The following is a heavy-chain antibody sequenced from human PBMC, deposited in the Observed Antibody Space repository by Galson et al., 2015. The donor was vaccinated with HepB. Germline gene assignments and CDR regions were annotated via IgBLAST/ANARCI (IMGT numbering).Heavy chain of an antibody. D-gene: IGHD3-22*01. CDR3: AREVEHYDSNVYYYGMDV. CDR1: GGSFISYY. V-gene: IGHV4-59*01. Sequence: QVQLQESGPGLVKPSETLSLTCTVSGGSFISYYWSWIRQSPGKGLEWIGYIYHSGGTNYNPSLKSRVSISVDTSKSQFSLKLNSVTAADTAVYYCAREVEHYDSNVYYYGMDVWGQGTTVTVSS. J-gene: IGHJ6*02. CDR2: IYHSGGT.